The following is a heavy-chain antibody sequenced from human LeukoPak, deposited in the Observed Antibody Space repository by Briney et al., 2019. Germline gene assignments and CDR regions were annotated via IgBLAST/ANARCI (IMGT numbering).Heavy chain of an antibody. Sequence: GRSLRLSCAASGFTFSSYGMHWVRQAPGKGLEWVAVIWYDGSNKYYADSVKGRFTISRDNSKNTLYLQMNSLRAEDTAVYFCARGWDYFDYWGQGTLVTVSS. CDR3: ARGWDYFDY. V-gene: IGHV3-33*01. CDR2: IWYDGSNK. CDR1: GFTFSSYG. J-gene: IGHJ4*02. D-gene: IGHD3-16*01.